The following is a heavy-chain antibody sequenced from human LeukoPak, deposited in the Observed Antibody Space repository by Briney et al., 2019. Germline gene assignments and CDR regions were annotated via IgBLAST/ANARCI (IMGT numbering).Heavy chain of an antibody. V-gene: IGHV3-30*02. Sequence: GGSLRLSCAASGFIFRSYTMNWVRQAPGKGLEWVAFIRYDGSNTYYADSVKGRFTISRDNSKNTLYLQMNSLRGEDTAVYYCARDLGSGRRYGQTTNPMDYWGQGTLVTVSS. CDR1: GFIFRSYT. J-gene: IGHJ4*02. CDR2: IRYDGSNT. D-gene: IGHD3-10*01. CDR3: ARDLGSGRRYGQTTNPMDY.